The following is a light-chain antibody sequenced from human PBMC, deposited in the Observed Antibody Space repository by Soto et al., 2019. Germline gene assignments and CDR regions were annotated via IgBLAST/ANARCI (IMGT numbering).Light chain of an antibody. V-gene: IGLV2-14*01. J-gene: IGLJ3*02. CDR1: SSDVGDYNF. CDR2: EVT. CDR3: NSYTSSSTLL. Sequence: QSALTQPASVSGSPGQSITISCTGTSSDVGDYNFVSWYQQHPGKAPKLIIYEVTYRPSGVSYRFSASKSGNTASLTISGLQAEDEADYYCNSYTSSSTLLFGGGTKPTVL.